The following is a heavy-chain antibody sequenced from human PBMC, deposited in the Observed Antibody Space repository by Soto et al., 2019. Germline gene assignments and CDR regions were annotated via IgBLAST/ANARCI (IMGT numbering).Heavy chain of an antibody. CDR2: IYPGDSDT. V-gene: IGHV5-51*01. J-gene: IGHJ6*02. Sequence: GESLKISCKGSGYSFTSYWIGWVRQMPGKGLEWMGIIYPGDSDTRYSPSFQGQVTISADKSISTAYLQWSSLKASDTAMYYCAGPIALAGIDYGIDVCGQGTKVPVSS. CDR3: AGPIALAGIDYGIDV. CDR1: GYSFTSYW. D-gene: IGHD6-19*01.